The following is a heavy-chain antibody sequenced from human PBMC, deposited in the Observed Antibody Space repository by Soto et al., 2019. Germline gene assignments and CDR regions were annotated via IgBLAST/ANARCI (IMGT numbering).Heavy chain of an antibody. Sequence: ASVKVSCKASGGTFSSYAISWVRQAPGQGLEWMGGIIPIFGTANYAQKFQGRVTITADESTSTAYMELSSLRSEDTAVYYCASETSGSYDFDYWGQGTLVTVSS. J-gene: IGHJ4*02. V-gene: IGHV1-69*13. CDR3: ASETSGSYDFDY. D-gene: IGHD1-26*01. CDR1: GGTFSSYA. CDR2: IIPIFGTA.